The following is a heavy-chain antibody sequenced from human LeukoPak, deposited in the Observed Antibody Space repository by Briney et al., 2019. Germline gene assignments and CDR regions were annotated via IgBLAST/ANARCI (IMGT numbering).Heavy chain of an antibody. J-gene: IGHJ5*02. Sequence: SETLSLTCAVYGGSFSGYYWSWIRQPPGKGLEWIGEINHSGSTNYNPSLKSRVTISVDTSKNQFSLKLSSVTAADTAVYYCARGRRRAAAGTFGWFDPWGQGTLVTVSS. CDR2: INHSGST. CDR3: ARGRRRAAAGTFGWFDP. D-gene: IGHD6-13*01. V-gene: IGHV4-34*01. CDR1: GGSFSGYY.